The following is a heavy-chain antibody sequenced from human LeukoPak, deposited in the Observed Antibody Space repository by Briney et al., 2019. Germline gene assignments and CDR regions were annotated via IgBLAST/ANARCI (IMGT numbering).Heavy chain of an antibody. Sequence: TGGSLRLSCDASGFSFSTYAMHWVRQAPGKGLEYVSAISSDGGITYYANSVEGRFTISRDNSKNTLYLQMGSLRAEDMAVYFCARGYYDSGGYYFGYWGQGTLVTVSS. V-gene: IGHV3-64*01. CDR1: GFSFSTYA. CDR2: ISSDGGIT. J-gene: IGHJ4*02. CDR3: ARGYYDSGGYYFGY. D-gene: IGHD3-22*01.